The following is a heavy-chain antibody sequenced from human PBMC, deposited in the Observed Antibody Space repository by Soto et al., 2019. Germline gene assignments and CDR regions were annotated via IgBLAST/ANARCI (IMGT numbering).Heavy chain of an antibody. Sequence: PGGSLRLSCAASGFTFSNYAMSWVRQAPGKGLEWVSAISGSGDSTYYADSVKGRFIISRDNSKSTLYLQMFSLRAEDSALYYCAKDGNLLGFGGNYYGLDLWGQGTTVTVSS. CDR2: ISGSGDST. D-gene: IGHD3-10*01. CDR1: GFTFSNYA. J-gene: IGHJ6*02. V-gene: IGHV3-23*01. CDR3: AKDGNLLGFGGNYYGLDL.